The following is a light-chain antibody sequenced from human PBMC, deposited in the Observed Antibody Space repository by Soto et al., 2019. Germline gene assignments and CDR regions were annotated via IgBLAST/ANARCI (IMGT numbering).Light chain of an antibody. CDR1: SGHSSYA. J-gene: IGLJ3*02. Sequence: QSVLTQSPSASASLGASVKLTCTLSSGHSSYAIAWHQQQPEKGPRYLMKLNSDGSHSKGDGIPDRFSGSSSGAERYLTISSRQSEDEADYYCQTWGTGVFGGGTKVTVL. V-gene: IGLV4-69*01. CDR3: QTWGTGV. CDR2: LNSDGSH.